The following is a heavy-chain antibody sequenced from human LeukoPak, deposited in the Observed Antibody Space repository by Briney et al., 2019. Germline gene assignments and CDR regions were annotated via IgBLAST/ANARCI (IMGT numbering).Heavy chain of an antibody. V-gene: IGHV3-21*01. CDR2: ISSSSSYI. J-gene: IGHJ4*02. CDR3: ARDLSSSWYSYGYYFDY. D-gene: IGHD6-13*01. CDR1: GFTFSSYS. Sequence: PGGSLRLSCAASGFTFSSYSMNWVRQAPGKGLEWVSSISSSSSYIYYADSVKGRFTISRDNAKNSLYLQMNSLRAEDTAVYYCARDLSSSWYSYGYYFDYWGQGTQVTVSS.